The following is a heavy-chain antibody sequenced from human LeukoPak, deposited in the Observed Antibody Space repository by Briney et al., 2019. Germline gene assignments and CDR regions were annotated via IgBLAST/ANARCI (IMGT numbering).Heavy chain of an antibody. D-gene: IGHD3-22*01. V-gene: IGHV4-61*02. Sequence: NPSETLSLTCTVSGGSISSGRYYWSWIRQPAGKRLEWIGRISTSGSTNSNPSLKSRVIMSLDTSKNQFSLNLSSVTATDTAVYYCARSSSGHLLFDYWGQGTLVTVSS. J-gene: IGHJ4*02. CDR2: ISTSGST. CDR3: ARSSSGHLLFDY. CDR1: GGSISSGRYY.